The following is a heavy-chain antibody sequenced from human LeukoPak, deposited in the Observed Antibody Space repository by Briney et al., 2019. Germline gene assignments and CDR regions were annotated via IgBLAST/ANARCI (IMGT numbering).Heavy chain of an antibody. CDR1: GFTFDDYG. CDR2: ISGSGGAT. D-gene: IGHD3/OR15-3a*01. Sequence: GGSLRLSCAASGFTFDDYGMSWVRQAPGKGLEWVSTISGSGGATYYADSVKGRFTISRDNSWNTLYLQMNSLRAEDTAVYYCTTDDAWTKFDYWGQGTLVTVSS. J-gene: IGHJ4*02. CDR3: TTDDAWTKFDY. V-gene: IGHV3-23*01.